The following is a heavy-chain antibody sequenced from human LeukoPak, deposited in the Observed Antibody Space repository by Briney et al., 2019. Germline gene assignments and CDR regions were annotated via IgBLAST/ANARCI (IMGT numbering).Heavy chain of an antibody. CDR2: ISGSGGST. V-gene: IGHV3-23*01. CDR3: AKAPDYYDSSGYFDY. Sequence: GGSLRLSCAASGFTFSSYAMSWVRQTPGKGLEWVSAISGSGGSTYYADSVKGRFTISRDNSKNTLYLQMNSLRAEDTAVYYCAKAPDYYDSSGYFDYWGQGTLVTVSS. D-gene: IGHD3-22*01. CDR1: GFTFSSYA. J-gene: IGHJ4*02.